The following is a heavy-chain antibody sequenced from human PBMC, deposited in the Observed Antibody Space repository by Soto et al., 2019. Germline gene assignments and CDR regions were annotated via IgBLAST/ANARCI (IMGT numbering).Heavy chain of an antibody. CDR1: GGSISSVDYY. CDR3: ARVPTDGYYGMDV. Sequence: SETLSLTCTVSGGSISSVDYYWSWIRQPPGKGLEWIGYIYYSGSTYYNPSLKSRVTISVDTSKNQFSLKLSSVTAADTAVYYCARVPTDGYYGMDVWGQGTTVTVSS. V-gene: IGHV4-30-4*08. J-gene: IGHJ6*02. CDR2: IYYSGST.